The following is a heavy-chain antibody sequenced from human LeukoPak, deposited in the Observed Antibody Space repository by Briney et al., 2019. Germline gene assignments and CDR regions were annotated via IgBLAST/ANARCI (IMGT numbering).Heavy chain of an antibody. Sequence: PSETLSLTCTVSGGSISSYYCSWIRQPAGKGLEWIGRIYTSGSTNYNPSLKSRVTMSVDTSKNQFSLKLSSVTAADTAVYYCARGGYYYGSGSLEFDYWGQGTLVTVSS. CDR3: ARGGYYYGSGSLEFDY. CDR2: IYTSGST. CDR1: GGSISSYY. J-gene: IGHJ4*02. V-gene: IGHV4-4*07. D-gene: IGHD3-10*01.